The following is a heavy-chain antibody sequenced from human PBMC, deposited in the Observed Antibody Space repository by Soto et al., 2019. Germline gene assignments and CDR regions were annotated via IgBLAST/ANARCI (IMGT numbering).Heavy chain of an antibody. CDR3: AKGRGGSGSLTPRVDF. V-gene: IGHV3-23*01. CDR2: ISGGGDTT. Sequence: EVQLLESGGGLVQPGGSLRLSCAASGFTFNNYAMTWVRQAPGKGLEWVSAISGGGDTTSYADSVKGRFTVSRDGSKNPLYLTMSSLRAEDTALYYCAKGRGGSGSLTPRVDFWGQGTLVTVSS. CDR1: GFTFNNYA. D-gene: IGHD3-10*01. J-gene: IGHJ4*02.